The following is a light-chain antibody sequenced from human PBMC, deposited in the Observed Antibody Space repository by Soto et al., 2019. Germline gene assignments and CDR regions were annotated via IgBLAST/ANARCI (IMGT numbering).Light chain of an antibody. Sequence: QSALTQPASVSGSPGQSITISCTGTSRDVGSYNLVSWYQQHPGKAPKLIIYEAVERPSGISNRFSGFKSGNTASLTISGLQADDEPYYYCCSYTGSSSPLVLGGGTKLTVL. CDR1: SRDVGSYNL. J-gene: IGLJ2*01. V-gene: IGLV2-23*01. CDR3: CSYTGSSSPLV. CDR2: EAV.